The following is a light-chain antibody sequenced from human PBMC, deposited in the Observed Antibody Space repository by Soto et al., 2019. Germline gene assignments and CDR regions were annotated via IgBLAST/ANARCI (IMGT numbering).Light chain of an antibody. CDR3: SSYAGGSNV. CDR1: SSDVGGYNC. J-gene: IGLJ1*01. CDR2: AVN. Sequence: QSALTQPPSASGSPGQSVAISCTGTSSDVGGYNCVSWYQQQPGKAPKLMTYAVNKRPSGVPDRFSGSKSGNTASLTVSGLQAEEEADYYCSSYAGGSNVFGTGTKLTVL. V-gene: IGLV2-8*01.